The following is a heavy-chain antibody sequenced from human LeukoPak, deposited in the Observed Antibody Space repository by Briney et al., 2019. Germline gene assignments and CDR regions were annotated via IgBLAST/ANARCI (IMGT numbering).Heavy chain of an antibody. J-gene: IGHJ6*03. CDR3: ARHIGGGIEDMDV. CDR2: IYVTGN. Sequence: SETLSLTCTVAGGSIGTYYWSWVRQSPGKGLEWIGYIYVTGNRYNPYLQSRVTISVDTSRNQFFLKMSSVTAADTAVYYCARHIGGGIEDMDVWGKGTKVTVSS. CDR1: GGSIGTYY. D-gene: IGHD3-16*02. V-gene: IGHV4-59*08.